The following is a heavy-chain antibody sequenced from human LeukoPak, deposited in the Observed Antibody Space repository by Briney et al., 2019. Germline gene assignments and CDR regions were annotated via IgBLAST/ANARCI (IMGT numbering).Heavy chain of an antibody. J-gene: IGHJ6*03. V-gene: IGHV4-34*01. Sequence: PSETLSLTCAVYGGSFSGYYWSWIRQPPGKGLEWIGEINHSGSTNYNPSLKSRVTISVDTSKNQFSLKLSSVTAADTAVYYCARGVSGSLYYYYMDVWGKGTTVTVSS. CDR3: ARGVSGSLYYYYMDV. CDR2: INHSGST. D-gene: IGHD5-12*01. CDR1: GGSFSGYY.